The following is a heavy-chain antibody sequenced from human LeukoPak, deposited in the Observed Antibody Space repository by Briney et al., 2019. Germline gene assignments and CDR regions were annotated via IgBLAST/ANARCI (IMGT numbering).Heavy chain of an antibody. CDR3: ARGPGSSIAARSDY. Sequence: GGSLRLSCAASGFTFSTYGMHWVRQAPGKGLEWVAFIQYDGSNKYYADSVKGRFTISRDNSKNTVYLQMNSLRAEDTAVYYCARGPGSSIAARSDYWGQGTLVTVSS. V-gene: IGHV3-30*02. J-gene: IGHJ4*02. D-gene: IGHD6-6*01. CDR2: IQYDGSNK. CDR1: GFTFSTYG.